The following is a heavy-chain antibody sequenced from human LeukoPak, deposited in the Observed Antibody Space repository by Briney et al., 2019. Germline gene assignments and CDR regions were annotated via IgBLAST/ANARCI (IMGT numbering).Heavy chain of an antibody. V-gene: IGHV3-7*01. Sequence: GGSLRLSCVVSGFTFSSYWMSWVRQAPGKGVEWVANIKQDGSEKHYVDSVKGRFTMSRDNAKNSLYLQMNSLRAEDTAVYYCARVQWELRGVGSYFEYWGQGALVTVSS. CDR3: ARVQWELRGVGSYFEY. J-gene: IGHJ4*02. CDR1: GFTFSSYW. CDR2: IKQDGSEK. D-gene: IGHD1-26*01.